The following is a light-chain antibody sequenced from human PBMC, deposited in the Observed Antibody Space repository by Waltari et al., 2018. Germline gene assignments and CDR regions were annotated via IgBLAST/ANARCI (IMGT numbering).Light chain of an antibody. CDR1: QSISSY. V-gene: IGKV1-39*01. Sequence: DIQMTQSPSSLSASVGDRVTITCRAIQSISSYLNWYQQKPGKAPKLLVYAASSLQGGVPARFSGSGSGTDFTLTISSLQPEDFATYYCQQSYSTPWTFGQGTKVEIK. CDR3: QQSYSTPWT. CDR2: AAS. J-gene: IGKJ1*01.